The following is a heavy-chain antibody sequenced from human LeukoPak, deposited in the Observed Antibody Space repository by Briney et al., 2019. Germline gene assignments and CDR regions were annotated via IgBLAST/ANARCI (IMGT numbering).Heavy chain of an antibody. CDR2: IYSGGST. CDR1: GFTVSSNY. D-gene: IGHD6-13*01. CDR3: ARDGLGYSSSWYSDY. Sequence: GGSLRLSCAASGFTVSSNYMSWVRQAPGKGLEWVSVIYSGGSTYYADSVKGRFTISRDNSKNTLYLQMNSLRAEDTAVYYCARDGLGYSSSWYSDYWGQGTLVTVSS. J-gene: IGHJ4*02. V-gene: IGHV3-53*01.